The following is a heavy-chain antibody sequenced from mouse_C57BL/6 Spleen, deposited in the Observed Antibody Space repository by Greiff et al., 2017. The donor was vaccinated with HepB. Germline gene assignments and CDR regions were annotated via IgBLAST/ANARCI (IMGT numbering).Heavy chain of an antibody. D-gene: IGHD1-1*01. CDR3: ARVRYGSSSWYFDV. CDR1: GYAFSSSW. Sequence: QVQLKQSGPELVKPGASVKISCKASGYAFSSSWMNWVKQRPGKGLEWIGRIYPGDGDTNYNGKFKGKATLTADKSSSTAYMQLSSLTSEDSAVYFCARVRYGSSSWYFDVWGTGTTVTVSS. J-gene: IGHJ1*03. V-gene: IGHV1-82*01. CDR2: IYPGDGDT.